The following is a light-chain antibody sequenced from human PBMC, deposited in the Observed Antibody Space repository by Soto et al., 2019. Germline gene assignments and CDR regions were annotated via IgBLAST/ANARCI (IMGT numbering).Light chain of an antibody. CDR1: SNDVAFYNH. Sequence: QSALTQPASVSGSPGQSITISCTGTSNDVAFYNHVSWYQQHPGKAPKLLIYEVNNRPSGVSHRFSGSKSGNTASLTISGLQAEDEADYYCSSFASTHTYVYGTGTKLTVL. CDR2: EVN. J-gene: IGLJ1*01. V-gene: IGLV2-14*01. CDR3: SSFASTHTYV.